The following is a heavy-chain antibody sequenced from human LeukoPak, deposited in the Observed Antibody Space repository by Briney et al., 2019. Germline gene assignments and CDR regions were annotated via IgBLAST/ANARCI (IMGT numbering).Heavy chain of an antibody. CDR3: VANGYYCLDQ. D-gene: IGHD5-18*01. CDR1: GDSINNHDW. V-gene: IGHV4/OR15-8*01. Sequence: SSETLSLTCGISGDSINNHDWWSWVRQPPGKGLEWIAEIHDGGTPNYNPSLKSRVTISVDKFETQFSLNLNSVTAADTAVYYCVANGYYCLDQWGHGTLVTVSP. CDR2: IHDGGTP. J-gene: IGHJ4*01.